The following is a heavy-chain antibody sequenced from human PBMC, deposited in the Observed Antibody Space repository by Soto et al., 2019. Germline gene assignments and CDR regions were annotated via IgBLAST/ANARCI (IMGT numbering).Heavy chain of an antibody. J-gene: IGHJ6*02. CDR3: ARDRRFIAARRYYYSGMDV. Sequence: EVQLVESGGGLVQPGGSLRLSCAASGFTFSSYAMNWVRQAPGKGLEWVAYISSSGSTIYYADSVKGRFTISRDNAKNTLYRQMHSLRADDTAVYYCARDRRFIAARRYYYSGMDVWGQGTTVTVSS. D-gene: IGHD6-6*01. V-gene: IGHV3-48*03. CDR1: GFTFSSYA. CDR2: ISSSGSTI.